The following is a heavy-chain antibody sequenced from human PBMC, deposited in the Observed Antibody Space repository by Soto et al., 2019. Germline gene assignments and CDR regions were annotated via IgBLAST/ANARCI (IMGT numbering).Heavy chain of an antibody. CDR3: AKYQASGQGSFDS. CDR2: ISDDGSNQ. J-gene: IGHJ4*02. V-gene: IGHV3-30*18. Sequence: VKLVESGGGVVQPGGSLRLSCAASGFTFNIYGMHWFRQAPDKGLEWVALISDDGSNQYYADSVKGRFTISRDNSKNTLFLQMNSLRADDTAVYYCAKYQASGQGSFDSWGQGTLVTVSS. CDR1: GFTFNIYG.